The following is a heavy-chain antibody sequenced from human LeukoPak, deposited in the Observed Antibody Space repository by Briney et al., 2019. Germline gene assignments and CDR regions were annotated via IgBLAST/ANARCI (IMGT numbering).Heavy chain of an antibody. CDR2: INPTDSET. J-gene: IGHJ4*02. CDR1: GYSFTSHW. CDR3: ARELDYGDY. D-gene: IGHD1-7*01. Sequence: GESLKISCKASGYSFTSHWIGWVRQMPGKGLEYMGMINPTDSETRYSPSFLGQVTISADKSISTAYLQWSSLEASDTAMYYCARELDYGDYWGQGTLVTVSS. V-gene: IGHV5-51*01.